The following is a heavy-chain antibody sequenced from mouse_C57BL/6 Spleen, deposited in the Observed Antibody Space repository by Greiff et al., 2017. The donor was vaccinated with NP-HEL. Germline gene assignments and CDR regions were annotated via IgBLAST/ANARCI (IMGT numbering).Heavy chain of an antibody. D-gene: IGHD5-1*01. CDR2: IDPSDSYT. CDR1: GYTFTSYW. J-gene: IGHJ3*01. V-gene: IGHV1-69*01. CDR3: ARLGYEYPGGPAWFAY. Sequence: QVQLQQPGAELVMPGASVKLSCKASGYTFTSYWMHWVKQRPGQGLEWIGEIDPSDSYTNYNQKFKGKSTLTVDKSSSTAYMQLSSLTSEDSAVYYCARLGYEYPGGPAWFAYWGQGTLVTVSA.